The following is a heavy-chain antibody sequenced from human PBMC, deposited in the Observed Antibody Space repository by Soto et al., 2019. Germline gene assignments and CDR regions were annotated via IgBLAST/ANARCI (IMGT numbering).Heavy chain of an antibody. CDR1: GFTFNNYG. CDR2: ICYDGVNN. J-gene: IGHJ6*03. CDR3: ARDRPGSRDNYYSYMDV. V-gene: IGHV3-33*01. Sequence: QLQLVESGGGVVRPGSSLRLSCAASGFTFNNYGMHWVRQAPGKGLEWVAVICYDGVNNYYVDSVKGRFTISRDDSKNTLYLQMNSLRGEDTAVYYCARDRPGSRDNYYSYMDVWGEGTTVTVSS. D-gene: IGHD3-10*01.